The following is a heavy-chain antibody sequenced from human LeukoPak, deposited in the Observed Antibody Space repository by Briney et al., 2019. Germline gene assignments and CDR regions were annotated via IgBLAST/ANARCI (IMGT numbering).Heavy chain of an antibody. J-gene: IGHJ4*02. D-gene: IGHD4-11*01. CDR2: INPNSGGT. V-gene: IGHV1-2*02. CDR1: GYTFTGYH. CDR3: ARWVGSKYYFDY. Sequence: ASVKVSCKASGYTFTGYHMHWVRQAPGQGLEWMGWINPNSGGTNYAQKFQGRVTMTRDTSISTAYMELSRLRSDDTAVYYCARWVGSKYYFDYWGQGTLVTVSS.